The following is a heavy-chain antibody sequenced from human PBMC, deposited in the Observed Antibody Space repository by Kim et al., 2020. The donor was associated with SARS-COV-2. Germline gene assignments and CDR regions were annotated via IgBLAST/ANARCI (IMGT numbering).Heavy chain of an antibody. V-gene: IGHV3-15*01. CDR3: TTVQYYYDSSGYSNDAFDI. D-gene: IGHD3-22*01. J-gene: IGHJ3*02. Sequence: KGRFTISRDDSKNTLYLKMNSLKTEDTAVYYCTTVQYYYDSSGYSNDAFDIWGQGTMVTVSS.